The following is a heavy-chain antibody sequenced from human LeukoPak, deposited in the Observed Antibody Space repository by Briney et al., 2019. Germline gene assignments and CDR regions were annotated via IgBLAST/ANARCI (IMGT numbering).Heavy chain of an antibody. Sequence: SETLSLTCTVSGGSISSSSYYWSWIRQPAGKGLEGIGRIYTSGSTNYNPSIRSRFTISVDTSKNQFYLTLSSVTAADTAVYYCARSVRGAMSGYYYYMDVWGKGTTVTISS. CDR1: GGSISSSSYY. J-gene: IGHJ6*03. V-gene: IGHV4-61*02. D-gene: IGHD3-10*01. CDR2: IYTSGST. CDR3: ARSVRGAMSGYYYYMDV.